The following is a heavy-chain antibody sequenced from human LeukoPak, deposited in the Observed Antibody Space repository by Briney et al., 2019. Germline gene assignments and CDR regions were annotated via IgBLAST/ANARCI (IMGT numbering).Heavy chain of an antibody. V-gene: IGHV1-46*01. CDR1: GYTFTSYY. J-gene: IGHJ4*02. CDR2: INPSGGST. Sequence: GASVKVSCKASGYTFTSYYMHWVRQAPGQGLEWMGIINPSGGSTSYAQKFQGRVTMTRDTSTSTVYMELSSLRAEDTAVYYCARVGSTYSSGWYLHMIFDYWGQGTLVTVSS. CDR3: ARVGSTYSSGWYLHMIFDY. D-gene: IGHD6-19*01.